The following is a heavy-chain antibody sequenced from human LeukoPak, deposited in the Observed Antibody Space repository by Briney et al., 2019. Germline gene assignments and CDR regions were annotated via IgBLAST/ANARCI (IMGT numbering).Heavy chain of an antibody. J-gene: IGHJ4*02. CDR2: ISSSSSTI. CDR3: ARDAPAYCSSTSCYTGAGFDY. CDR1: GFTFDDYA. V-gene: IGHV3-48*02. D-gene: IGHD2-2*02. Sequence: GGSLRLSCATSGFTFDDYAMNWVRQAPGKGLEWVSYISSSSSTIYYADSVKGRFTISRDNAKNSLYLQMNSLRDEDTAVYYCARDAPAYCSSTSCYTGAGFDYWGQGTLVTVSS.